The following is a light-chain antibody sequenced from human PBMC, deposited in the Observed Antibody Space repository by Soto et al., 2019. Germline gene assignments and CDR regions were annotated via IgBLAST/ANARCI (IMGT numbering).Light chain of an antibody. CDR2: EDS. J-gene: IGLJ2*01. CDR1: NIGAKS. CDR3: QVWNVHRDHPGVV. Sequence: SYELTQPPSVSVAPGQTAAITCGGDNIGAKSVHWYQQRPGQAPVLVVYEDSDRPSGIPERFSGSNSGNAATLTIRRVEAGDEADYYCQVWNVHRDHPGVVFGGWTKLTVL. V-gene: IGLV3-21*02.